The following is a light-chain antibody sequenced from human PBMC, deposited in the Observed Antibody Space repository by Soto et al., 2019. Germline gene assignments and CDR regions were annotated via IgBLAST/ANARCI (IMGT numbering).Light chain of an antibody. CDR3: QQYNTWHRT. CDR1: QSITTH. V-gene: IGKV3-15*01. CDR2: HSS. Sequence: IVMTQSPGTLSLSAGDRVTLSCRASQSITTHLAWYQQRPGQAPRLLIYHSSTRATGVPTRFSGSGSGTDFTLTINSLQSEDIAVYYCQQYNTWHRTFGQGTKVDIK. J-gene: IGKJ1*01.